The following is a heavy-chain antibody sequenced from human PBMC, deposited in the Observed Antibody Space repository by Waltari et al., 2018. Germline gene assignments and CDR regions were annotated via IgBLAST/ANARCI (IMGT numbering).Heavy chain of an antibody. J-gene: IGHJ3*02. V-gene: IGHV1-2*06. CDR3: AKRYYYDSSGYYYAQGAFDI. CDR2: INPNSGST. CDR1: GYTFTGYY. Sequence: QVQLVQSGAEVKKPGASVKVSCKASGYTFTGYYMHWVRQAPGQGLEWMGRINPNSGSTYYADSVKGRFTISRDNSKNTLYLQMNSLRAEDTAVYYCAKRYYYDSSGYYYAQGAFDIWGQGTMVTVSS. D-gene: IGHD3-22*01.